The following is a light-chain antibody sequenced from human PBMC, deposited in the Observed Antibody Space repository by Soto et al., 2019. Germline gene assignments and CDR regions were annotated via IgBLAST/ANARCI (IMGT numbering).Light chain of an antibody. J-gene: IGKJ5*01. CDR3: QKYGSSPIP. CDR2: GAS. Sequence: EIVLTQSPGTLSLSPGERATLSCRASQSVSSSYLAWYQQKPGQAPRLLIYGASSRATGIPDRFSGSGSGTDFTLTISRLEPYDFAEYYSQKYGSSPIPFGQGTRLEIK. CDR1: QSVSSSY. V-gene: IGKV3-20*01.